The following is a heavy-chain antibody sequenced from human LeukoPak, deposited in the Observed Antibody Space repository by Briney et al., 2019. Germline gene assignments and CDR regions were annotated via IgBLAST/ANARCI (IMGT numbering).Heavy chain of an antibody. CDR2: IYASGST. CDR1: GGSISSGSYY. J-gene: IGHJ4*02. Sequence: SQTLSLTCTVSGGSISSGSYYWSWIRQPAGKGLEWIGRIYASGSTNYNPSLKSRVTISVDTSKNQFSLKLSSVTAADTAVYYCARANGDYDYYFDYWGQGTLVTVSS. V-gene: IGHV4-61*02. CDR3: ARANGDYDYYFDY. D-gene: IGHD4-17*01.